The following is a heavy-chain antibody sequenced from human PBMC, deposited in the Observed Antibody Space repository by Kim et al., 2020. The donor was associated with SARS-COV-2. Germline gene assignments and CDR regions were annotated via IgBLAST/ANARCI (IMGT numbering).Heavy chain of an antibody. CDR2: IYYSGST. Sequence: SETLSLTCTVSGGSISSGGYYWSWIRQHPGKGLEWIGYIYYSGSTYYNPSLKSRVTISVDTSKNQFSLKLSSVTAADTAVYYCARDLGIAAAGPKTMMGNWFDPWGQGTLVTVSS. CDR3: ARDLGIAAAGPKTMMGNWFDP. CDR1: GGSISSGGYY. V-gene: IGHV4-31*03. D-gene: IGHD6-13*01. J-gene: IGHJ5*02.